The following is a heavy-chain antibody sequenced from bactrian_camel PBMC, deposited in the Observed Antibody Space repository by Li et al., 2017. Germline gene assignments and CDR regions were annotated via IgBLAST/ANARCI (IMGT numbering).Heavy chain of an antibody. CDR2: INEPGAHT. D-gene: IGHD3*01. V-gene: IGHV3S31*01. Sequence: VQLVESGGGLVQPGGSLRLSCAASGFTFGSYPMKWVRQAPGKGLEWLSGINEPGAHTYYADAVKGRFTISQDNAKRTLYLQMNSLKDEDTALYYCAAGVGSSCSAGRWCPDEYNYWGQGTQVTVS. CDR1: GFTFGSYP. J-gene: IGHJ4*01. CDR3: AAGVGSSCSAGRWCPDEYNY.